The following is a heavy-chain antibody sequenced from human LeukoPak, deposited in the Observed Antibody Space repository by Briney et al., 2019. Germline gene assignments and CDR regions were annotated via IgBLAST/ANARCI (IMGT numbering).Heavy chain of an antibody. CDR1: GCTFSSYS. J-gene: IGHJ1*01. CDR3: AREGFYGSGSYSLWDLGYFQH. CDR2: IISSSSYT. V-gene: IGHV3-21*01. D-gene: IGHD3-10*01. Sequence: PGGSLRLSCAASGCTFSSYSMNWVRHAPGGGREWVSSIISSSSYTYYADSVKGRFTISRDNAKNSLYLQMNSLRAEDTAVYYCAREGFYGSGSYSLWDLGYFQHWGQGTLVTVSS.